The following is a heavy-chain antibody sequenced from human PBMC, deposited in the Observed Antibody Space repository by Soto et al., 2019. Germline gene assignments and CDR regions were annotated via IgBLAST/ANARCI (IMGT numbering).Heavy chain of an antibody. CDR3: ASPRGHRGGWYTYFAY. J-gene: IGHJ4*02. CDR2: IVPLLGST. Sequence: QVQLVQSGPEVKKPGSSVRVSCKASGDTFTNFAFSWVRQAPGQGLEWMGGIVPLLGSTNYARNFQGRVTITADGSTSTAFMELITLRSEDTAVYFWASPRGHRGGWYTYFAYWGQGTLVIVYS. D-gene: IGHD6-19*01. CDR1: GDTFTNFA. V-gene: IGHV1-69*01.